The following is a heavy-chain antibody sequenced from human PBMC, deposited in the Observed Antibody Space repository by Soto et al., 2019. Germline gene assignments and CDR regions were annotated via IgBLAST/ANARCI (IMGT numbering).Heavy chain of an antibody. CDR1: GGSISSYK. D-gene: IGHD2-15*01. CDR2: MYSSGSS. CDR3: AREWSAFDY. V-gene: IGHV4-59*01. J-gene: IGHJ4*02. Sequence: QVQLQESGPRLVKPSETLSLTCTVSGGSISSYKWSWIRQSPGKGLEWIAYMYSSGSSDYNPSLKGRVTISMDTSKNQYSLKLNSATAADTAVYYCAREWSAFDYWGQGILVTVSS.